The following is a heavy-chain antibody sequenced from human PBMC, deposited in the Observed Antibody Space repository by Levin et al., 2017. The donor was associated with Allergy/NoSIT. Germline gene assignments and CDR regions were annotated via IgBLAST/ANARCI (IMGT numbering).Heavy chain of an antibody. CDR3: AKDPMWDRYNFDMDV. Sequence: GGSLRLSCTASGFTFNKYGLTWVRQAPGKGLEWVASIGGSGVDSNYADSVRGRFTITRDMNMIFLQMNSLRVEDTASYYCAKDPMWDRYNFDMDVWGQGTSVIVSS. V-gene: IGHV3-23*01. J-gene: IGHJ6*02. CDR1: GFTFNKYG. CDR2: IGGSGVDS. D-gene: IGHD1-26*01.